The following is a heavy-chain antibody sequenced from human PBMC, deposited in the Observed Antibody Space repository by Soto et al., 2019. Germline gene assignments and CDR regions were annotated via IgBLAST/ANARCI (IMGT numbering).Heavy chain of an antibody. J-gene: IGHJ5*02. V-gene: IGHV1-2*02. Sequence: GASVKVSCKASGCTFTGYYMHWVRQAPGQGLEWMGWINPNSGGTNYAQKFQGRVTMTRDTSISTAYMELSRLRSDDTAVYYCARVSVYGLGYCSSTSCPGLFDPWGQGTQVTVSS. D-gene: IGHD2-2*01. CDR1: GCTFTGYY. CDR3: ARVSVYGLGYCSSTSCPGLFDP. CDR2: INPNSGGT.